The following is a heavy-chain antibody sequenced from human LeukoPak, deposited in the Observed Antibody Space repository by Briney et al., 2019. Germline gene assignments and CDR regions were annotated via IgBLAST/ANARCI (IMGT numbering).Heavy chain of an antibody. CDR1: GYTFTGYY. Sequence: ASVKVSCKASGYTFTGYYMHWVRQAPGQGLEWMGWINPNSGGTNYAQKFQGRVTMTRDTSISTAYMELSRLRSDDTAVYYCARDRYYDFWSGYYTGPAGHVPFDYWGQGTLVTVSS. D-gene: IGHD3-3*01. J-gene: IGHJ4*02. CDR3: ARDRYYDFWSGYYTGPAGHVPFDY. CDR2: INPNSGGT. V-gene: IGHV1-2*02.